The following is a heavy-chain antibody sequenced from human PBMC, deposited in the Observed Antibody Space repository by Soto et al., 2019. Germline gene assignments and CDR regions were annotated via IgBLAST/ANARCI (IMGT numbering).Heavy chain of an antibody. V-gene: IGHV3-23*01. Sequence: EVQLLDSGGGLVQPGGSLRLSCRASGFTFSDYAMSWVRQPPGKGLEWVSVISAGGSTYYADSVKGRFTVSRANSKNTLYLQMNSLRAEDTAVYYCANVPIWCSSTSCYTEGFDYWGQGTLVTVSS. D-gene: IGHD2-2*02. CDR2: ISAGGST. CDR1: GFTFSDYA. J-gene: IGHJ4*02. CDR3: ANVPIWCSSTSCYTEGFDY.